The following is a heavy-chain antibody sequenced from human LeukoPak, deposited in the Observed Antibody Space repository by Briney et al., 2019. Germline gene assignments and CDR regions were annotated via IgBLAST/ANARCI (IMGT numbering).Heavy chain of an antibody. D-gene: IGHD4/OR15-4a*01. Sequence: GGSLRLSCAASGFNFVNTWMHWVRQAPGKGLVWVSFIYSGGSTHYSDSVKGRFTISRDNSKNTLYLQMNSLRAEDTAVYYCARRAGAYSHPYDYWGQGTLVTVSS. CDR1: GFNFVNTW. CDR3: ARRAGAYSHPYDY. J-gene: IGHJ4*02. CDR2: IYSGGST. V-gene: IGHV3-53*01.